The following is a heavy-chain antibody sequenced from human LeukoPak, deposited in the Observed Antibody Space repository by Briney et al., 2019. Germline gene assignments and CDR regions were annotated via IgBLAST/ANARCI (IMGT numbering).Heavy chain of an antibody. J-gene: IGHJ4*02. Sequence: SETLSLTCTVSGGSISSSSYYWGWIRQPPGKGLEWIGSIYYSGSTYYNPSLKSRVTISVDTSKNQFSLKLSSVTAADTAVYYCARAEPLQAFDYWGQGTLVTVSS. CDR1: GGSISSSSYY. V-gene: IGHV4-39*01. CDR3: ARAEPLQAFDY. CDR2: IYYSGST. D-gene: IGHD1-14*01.